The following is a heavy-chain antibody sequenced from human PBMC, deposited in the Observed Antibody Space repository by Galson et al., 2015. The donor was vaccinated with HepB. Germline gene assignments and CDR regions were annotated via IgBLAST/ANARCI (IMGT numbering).Heavy chain of an antibody. CDR1: GFTFSSYV. V-gene: IGHV3-23*01. J-gene: IGHJ3*02. Sequence: SLRLSCAASGFTFSSYVMSWVRQAPGKGLEWVSAISGSGGSTYYADSVKGRFTISRDNSKNTLYLQMNSLRAEDTAVYYCAKDPVYSSIPLAAFDIWGQGTMVTVSS. CDR3: AKDPVYSSIPLAAFDI. D-gene: IGHD6-13*01. CDR2: ISGSGGST.